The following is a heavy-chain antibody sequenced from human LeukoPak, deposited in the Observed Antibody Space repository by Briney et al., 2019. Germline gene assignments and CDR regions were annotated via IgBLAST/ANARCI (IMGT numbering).Heavy chain of an antibody. CDR2: INPNSGGT. V-gene: IGHV1-2*02. D-gene: IGHD3-10*01. CDR1: GYTFTGYY. J-gene: IGHJ4*02. CDR3: ARDPAWFGELIFDY. Sequence: GASVKVSCKASGYTFTGYYMHWVRQAPGQGLEWMGWINPNSGGTNYAQKFQGRVTMTRDTSISTAYMELSRLRSDDTAVYYCARDPAWFGELIFDYRGQGTLVTVSS.